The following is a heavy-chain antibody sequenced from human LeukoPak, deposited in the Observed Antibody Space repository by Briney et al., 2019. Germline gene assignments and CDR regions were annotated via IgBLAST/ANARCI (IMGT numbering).Heavy chain of an antibody. V-gene: IGHV4-59*08. Sequence: PSETLSLTCTVSGASINSYYWNWLRQPPGKGLEWIGYVYYSGSTNYNPSLKSRVTISVDTSKNQFSLKVSSVTAADTAVYHCARRTWDDAFDIWGQGTLVTVSS. J-gene: IGHJ3*02. CDR3: ARRTWDDAFDI. CDR1: GASINSYY. CDR2: VYYSGST. D-gene: IGHD1-26*01.